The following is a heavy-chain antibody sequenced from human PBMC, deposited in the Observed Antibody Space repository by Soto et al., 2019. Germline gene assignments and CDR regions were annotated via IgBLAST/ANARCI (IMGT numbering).Heavy chain of an antibody. CDR2: IYYSGSA. J-gene: IGHJ6*02. CDR1: GDSVTSVSDY. CDR3: ARGVGFGYYYYHMDL. Sequence: ETLSLTCTVSGDSVTSVSDYWSWIRQPPGKGLEWIGYIYYSGSADYNPSLGSRVTISIDTSKNQFSLKLTSVTAADTAVYYCARGVGFGYYYYHMDLWGQGTTVTVSS. D-gene: IGHD3-10*01. V-gene: IGHV4-61*01.